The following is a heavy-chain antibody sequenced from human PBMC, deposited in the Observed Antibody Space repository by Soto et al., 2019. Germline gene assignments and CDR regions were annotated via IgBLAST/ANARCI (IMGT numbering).Heavy chain of an antibody. D-gene: IGHD2-15*01. V-gene: IGHV1-3*01. CDR2: INAGNGNT. CDR3: ASNSVVVAATFAFDI. CDR1: GYTFTSYA. J-gene: IGHJ3*02. Sequence: QVQLVQSGAEVKKPGASVKVSCKASGYTFTSYAMHWVRQAPGQRLEWMGWINAGNGNTKYSQKFQGRVTITRDTSASTAYMELSCLRSEDTAVYYCASNSVVVAATFAFDIWGQGTMVTLSS.